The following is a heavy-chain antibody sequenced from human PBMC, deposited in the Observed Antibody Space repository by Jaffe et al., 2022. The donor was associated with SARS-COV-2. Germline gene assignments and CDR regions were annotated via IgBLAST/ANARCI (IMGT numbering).Heavy chain of an antibody. D-gene: IGHD1-26*01. CDR1: GFTFNTYA. J-gene: IGHJ3*02. CDR2: ISGSGGST. V-gene: IGHV3-23*01. Sequence: EVQLLESGGGLVQPGGSLRLSCAASGFTFNTYAMTWVRQAPGKGLEWVSTISGSGGSTYYADSVKGRFTISRDNSKNTLYVQMNSLRAEDTAVYFCAKGWELLGDVFDIWGQGTMVTVSS. CDR3: AKGWELLGDVFDI.